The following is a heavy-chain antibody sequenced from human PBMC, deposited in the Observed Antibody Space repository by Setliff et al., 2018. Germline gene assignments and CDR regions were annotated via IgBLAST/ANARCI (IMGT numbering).Heavy chain of an antibody. V-gene: IGHV3-23*03. CDR3: ARENYYVSSGYYYGVDH. J-gene: IGHJ4*02. CDR1: GFTFRKYW. CDR2: IYSGDRST. D-gene: IGHD3-22*01. Sequence: GGSLRLSCGASGFTFRKYWMYWVRQVPGKGLEWVSTIYSGDRSTFYTDSVKGRFIIYRDSSKNTLYMQMSSLRAEDTAVYYCARENYYVSSGYYYGVDHWGQGTLVTVSS.